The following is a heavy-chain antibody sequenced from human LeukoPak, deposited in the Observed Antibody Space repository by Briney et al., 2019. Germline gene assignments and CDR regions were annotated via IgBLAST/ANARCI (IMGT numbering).Heavy chain of an antibody. V-gene: IGHV3-48*03. Sequence: PGGSLRLSCAASGFTFSSYEMNWVRQAPGKGLEWISYISSRGITIYYADSVKGRFTIPRDNAKNSLYLQMHSLRAGDTAVYYCAREGSWYFDYWGEGTLVTVSS. CDR2: ISSRGITI. J-gene: IGHJ4*02. D-gene: IGHD6-13*01. CDR1: GFTFSSYE. CDR3: AREGSWYFDY.